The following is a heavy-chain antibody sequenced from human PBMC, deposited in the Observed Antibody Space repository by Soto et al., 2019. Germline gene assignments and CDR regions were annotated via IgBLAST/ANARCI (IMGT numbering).Heavy chain of an antibody. J-gene: IGHJ4*02. D-gene: IGHD5-18*01. CDR1: GASITNDAFF. Sequence: SETLSLTCTVSGASITNDAFFWTWVRRHPEKGLEWLAYITYGGSMYYDPSLRSRLTVSIDKSKSQFSLNVMSVTAADTAVYYCAKMERTQLWLLVQNWGKGLLVT. CDR2: ITYGGSM. V-gene: IGHV4-31*03. CDR3: AKMERTQLWLLVQN.